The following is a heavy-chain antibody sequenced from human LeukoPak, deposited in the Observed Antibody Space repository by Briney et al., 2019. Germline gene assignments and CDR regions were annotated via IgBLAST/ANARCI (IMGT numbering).Heavy chain of an antibody. Sequence: SETLSLTCAVYGGSFSGYYWSWIRQPPGKGLEWIGEINHSGSTNYNPSLKSRVTISVDTSKNQFSLKLSSVTAADTAVYYCASLFRCSSTSCVTSRFHYYYYYMDVWGKGTTVTVSS. CDR2: INHSGST. D-gene: IGHD2-2*01. V-gene: IGHV4-34*01. CDR3: ASLFRCSSTSCVTSRFHYYYYYMDV. J-gene: IGHJ6*03. CDR1: GGSFSGYY.